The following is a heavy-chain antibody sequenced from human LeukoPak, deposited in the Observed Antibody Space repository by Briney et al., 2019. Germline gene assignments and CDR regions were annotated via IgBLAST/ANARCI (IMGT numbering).Heavy chain of an antibody. V-gene: IGHV4-59*12. CDR3: ARVRKVDTAIDY. Sequence: PSETLSLTCTVSGGSISSYYWSWIRQPPGKGLEWIGYIYYSGSTNYNPSLKSRVTISEDTSKNQFSLKLSSVTAADTAVYYCARVRKVDTAIDYWGQGTLVTVSS. D-gene: IGHD5-18*01. J-gene: IGHJ4*02. CDR1: GGSISSYY. CDR2: IYYSGST.